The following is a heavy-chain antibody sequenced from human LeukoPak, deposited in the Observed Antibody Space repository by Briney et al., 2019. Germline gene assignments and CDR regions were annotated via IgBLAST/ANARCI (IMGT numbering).Heavy chain of an antibody. V-gene: IGHV3-23*01. D-gene: IGHD2/OR15-2a*01. J-gene: IGHJ4*02. CDR1: EFTFSLYD. Sequence: GGSLRLSCAASEFTFSLYDMSWVRQAPGKGLECVSAIDRGVGSTYYADSVKGRFTISRDNSKNTLYLQTNSLRAEDTAIYYCAKGQYHYYFDYWGQGTPVTVSS. CDR3: AKGQYHYYFDY. CDR2: IDRGVGST.